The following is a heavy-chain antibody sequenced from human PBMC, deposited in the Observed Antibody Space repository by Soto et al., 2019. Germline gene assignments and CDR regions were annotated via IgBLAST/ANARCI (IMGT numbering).Heavy chain of an antibody. Sequence: GGSLRLSCAASGFTVSSNYMSWVRQAPGKGLEWVSVIYSGGSTYYADSVKGRFTISRDNSKNTLYLQMNSLRAEDTAVYYCARDLLSSGWQKYWGQGTLVTVSS. CDR1: GFTVSSNY. J-gene: IGHJ4*02. D-gene: IGHD6-19*01. CDR2: IYSGGST. CDR3: ARDLLSSGWQKY. V-gene: IGHV3-66*01.